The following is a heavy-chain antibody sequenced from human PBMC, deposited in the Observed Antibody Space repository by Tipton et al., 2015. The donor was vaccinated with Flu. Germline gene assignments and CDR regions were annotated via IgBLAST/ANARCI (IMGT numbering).Heavy chain of an antibody. J-gene: IGHJ3*02. V-gene: IGHV3-7*01. CDR1: GFTFSSYW. CDR2: IKQDGSEK. D-gene: IGHD2-15*01. CDR3: ARVVAAHTAYDAFDI. Sequence: SLRLSCAASGFTFSSYWMSWVRQAPGKGLEWVANIKQDGSEKYYVDSVKGRFTIPRDNAKNSLYLQMNSLRAEDTAVYYCARVVAAHTAYDAFDIWGQGTMVTVSS.